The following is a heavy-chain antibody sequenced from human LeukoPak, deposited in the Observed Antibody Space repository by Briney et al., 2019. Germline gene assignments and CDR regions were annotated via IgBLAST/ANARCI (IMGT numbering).Heavy chain of an antibody. Sequence: PGGSLRLSCAASGFTFSSYGMHWVRQAPGKVLEWVAVIWYDGSNKYYADSVKGRFTISRDNSKNTLYLQMNSLRAEDTAVYYCARPLDYDILTGLQHWGQGTLVTVSS. CDR3: ARPLDYDILTGLQH. D-gene: IGHD3-9*01. J-gene: IGHJ1*01. CDR2: IWYDGSNK. CDR1: GFTFSSYG. V-gene: IGHV3-33*01.